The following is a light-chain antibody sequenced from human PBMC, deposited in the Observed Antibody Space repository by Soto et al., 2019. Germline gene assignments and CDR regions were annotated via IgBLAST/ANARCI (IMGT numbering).Light chain of an antibody. CDR3: SSYTSSLDV. CDR1: SSDLATYNY. CDR2: QVT. Sequence: QTALTQPASVTGSPGQSITISCTGTSSDLATYNYVSWYQRQPGTAPKLMIYQVTNRPSGVSHRFSGSRSGNTASLTISGLQAEDEADYYCSSYTSSLDVFGTGTKVTVL. V-gene: IGLV2-14*01. J-gene: IGLJ1*01.